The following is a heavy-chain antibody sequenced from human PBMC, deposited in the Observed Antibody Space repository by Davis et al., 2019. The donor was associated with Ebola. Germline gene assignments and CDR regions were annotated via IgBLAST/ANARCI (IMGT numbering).Heavy chain of an antibody. CDR3: AREEYYYDSSGYYYYFDY. J-gene: IGHJ4*02. V-gene: IGHV3-43*01. D-gene: IGHD3-22*01. CDR1: GFTFDDYT. CDR2: ISWDGGST. Sequence: GESLKISCAASGFTFDDYTMHWVRQAPGKGLGWVSLISWDGGSTYYADSVKGRFTISRDNAKNSLYLQMNSLRAEDTAVYYCAREEYYYDSSGYYYYFDYWGQGTLVTVSS.